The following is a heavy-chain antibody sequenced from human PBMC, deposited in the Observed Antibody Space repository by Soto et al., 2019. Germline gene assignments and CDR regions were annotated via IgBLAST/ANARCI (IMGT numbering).Heavy chain of an antibody. Sequence: SETLSLTCTVSGGSISSYDWSWIRKPPGKGLEWIGYIYYSGSTNSNPSLKSRVTISVDTAKNQFSLKLSSVTAADAAVYYCARENLGYSSCLGWVGNWFDPWGQGTPVTLPS. J-gene: IGHJ5*02. CDR2: IYYSGST. CDR3: ARENLGYSSCLGWVGNWFDP. D-gene: IGHD6-13*01. V-gene: IGHV4-59*01. CDR1: GGSISSYD.